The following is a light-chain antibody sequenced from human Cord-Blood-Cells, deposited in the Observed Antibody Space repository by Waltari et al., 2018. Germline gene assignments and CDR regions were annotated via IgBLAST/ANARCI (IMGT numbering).Light chain of an antibody. J-gene: IGKJ2*01. CDR3: QQSYSTPYT. Sequence: DIPLTQSPSSLSASVGARLTITCSASQSISSYLNWYQQKPGKAPKLLIYAASSLQCGVPSRFSGSGSGTDCTLTISSLQPEDFATYYCQQSYSTPYTFGQGTKLEIK. V-gene: IGKV1-39*01. CDR2: AAS. CDR1: QSISSY.